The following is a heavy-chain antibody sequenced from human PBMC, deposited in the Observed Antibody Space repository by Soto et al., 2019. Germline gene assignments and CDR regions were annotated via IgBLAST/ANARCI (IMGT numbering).Heavy chain of an antibody. CDR3: ARDQDCSSTSCYSTAPYGMDV. Sequence: SETLSLTCTVSGGSISSGDYYWSWIRQPPGKGLEWIGYIYYSGSTYYNPSLKSRVTISVDTSKNQFSLKLSSVTAADTAVYYCARDQDCSSTSCYSTAPYGMDVWGQGTTVTVYS. D-gene: IGHD2-2*01. CDR2: IYYSGST. V-gene: IGHV4-30-4*01. CDR1: GGSISSGDYY. J-gene: IGHJ6*02.